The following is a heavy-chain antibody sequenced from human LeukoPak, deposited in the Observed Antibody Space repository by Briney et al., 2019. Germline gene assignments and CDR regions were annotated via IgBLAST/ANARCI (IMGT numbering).Heavy chain of an antibody. D-gene: IGHD3-22*01. CDR3: ARDSYYYDSSGYQPRFDP. Sequence: SETLSLTCTVSGGSISSYYWSWIRQPAGKGLEWIGRIYTSGSTNYNPSLKSRVTMSVDTSKNQFSLKLSSATAADTAVYYCARDSYYYDSSGYQPRFDPWGQGTLVTVSS. V-gene: IGHV4-4*07. CDR1: GGSISSYY. CDR2: IYTSGST. J-gene: IGHJ5*02.